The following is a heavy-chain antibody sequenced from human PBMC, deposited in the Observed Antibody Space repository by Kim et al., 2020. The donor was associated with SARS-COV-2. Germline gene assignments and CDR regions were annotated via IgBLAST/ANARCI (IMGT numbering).Heavy chain of an antibody. CDR2: ISGSGGST. V-gene: IGHV3-23*01. CDR3: AKGGSSIAAARSDWFDP. J-gene: IGHJ5*02. Sequence: GGSLRLSCAASGFTFSSYAMSWVRQAPGKGLEWVSAISGSGGSTYYADSVKGRFTISRDNSKNTLYLQMNSLRAEDTAVYYCAKGGSSIAAARSDWFDPWGQGTLVTVSS. CDR1: GFTFSSYA. D-gene: IGHD6-13*01.